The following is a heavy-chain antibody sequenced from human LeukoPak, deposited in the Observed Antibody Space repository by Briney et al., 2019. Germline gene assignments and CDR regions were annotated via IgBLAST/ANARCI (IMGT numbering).Heavy chain of an antibody. CDR3: GRSRGNGYYRALDY. D-gene: IGHD3-22*01. CDR1: GDSISSANYY. Sequence: TSETLSLTSTVSGDSISSANYYWGWIRQPPGKGLDWIGSVLYTGTTYITPSLKSRLTILVDTSKNQFSLKLSSVTAADTAVYYCGRSRGNGYYRALDYWGQGILVTVSS. V-gene: IGHV4-39*07. J-gene: IGHJ4*02. CDR2: VLYTGTT.